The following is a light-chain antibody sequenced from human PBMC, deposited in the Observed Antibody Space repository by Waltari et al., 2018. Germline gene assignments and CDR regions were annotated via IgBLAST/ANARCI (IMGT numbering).Light chain of an antibody. CDR2: WAS. V-gene: IGKV4-1*01. CDR1: QSVLYSSSNNTY. J-gene: IGKJ2*01. Sequence: DIVMTQSPASLAVSLGERATINCKSSQSVLYSSSNNTYLAWYQQKPGQPPKLLIYWASARESGVPDRFSGSGSGTDFTLTISSLQAEDVAVYYCQQYYTTPYTFGQGTKLEIK. CDR3: QQYYTTPYT.